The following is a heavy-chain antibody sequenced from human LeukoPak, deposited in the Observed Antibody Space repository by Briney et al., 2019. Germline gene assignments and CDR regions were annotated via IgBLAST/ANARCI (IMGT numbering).Heavy chain of an antibody. V-gene: IGHV3-48*03. CDR1: GFTFSTYE. J-gene: IGHJ5*02. CDR2: ITTSGGTL. D-gene: IGHD6-19*01. CDR3: TKESGIAVADT. Sequence: GGSLRLSCAASGFTFSTYEMNWVRQAPGKGLEWVSYITTSGGTLYYADSVKGRFTISRDNAKNSLYLQMNSLRAEDTAVYFCTKESGIAVADTWGQGTLVTVSS.